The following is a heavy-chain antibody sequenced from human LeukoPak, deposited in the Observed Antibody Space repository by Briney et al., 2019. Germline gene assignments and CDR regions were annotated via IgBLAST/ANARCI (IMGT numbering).Heavy chain of an antibody. D-gene: IGHD4/OR15-4a*01. CDR3: VRDAKYCPDS. CDR2: IIRDGSSA. V-gene: IGHV3-74*03. Sequence: GGSLRLSCVTSGFTFSSYWMHWVRQAPGKGLVWVSRIIRDGSSATYADFVKGRFTISRDNAKSTLYLQMNSLRDEDTAVYYCVRDAKYCPDSWGQGTLVTVSS. CDR1: GFTFSSYW. J-gene: IGHJ5*02.